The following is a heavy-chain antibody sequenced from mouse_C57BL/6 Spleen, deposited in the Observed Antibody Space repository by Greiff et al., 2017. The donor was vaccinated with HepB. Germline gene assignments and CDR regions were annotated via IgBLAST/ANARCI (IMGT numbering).Heavy chain of an antibody. CDR1: GYTFTSYW. CDR3: ARSGYSNYEGYFDY. Sequence: QVQLQQPGAELVKPGASVKMSCKASGYTFTSYWITWVKQRPGQGLEWIGDIYPGSGSTNYNEKFKSKATLTVDTSSSTAYMQLSSLTSEDSAVYYCARSGYSNYEGYFDYWGQGTTLTVSS. CDR2: IYPGSGST. D-gene: IGHD2-5*01. J-gene: IGHJ2*01. V-gene: IGHV1-55*01.